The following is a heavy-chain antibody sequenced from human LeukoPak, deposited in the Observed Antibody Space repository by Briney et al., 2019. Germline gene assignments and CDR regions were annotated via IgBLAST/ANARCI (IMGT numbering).Heavy chain of an antibody. CDR1: GVSISTNNYY. J-gene: IGHJ6*03. CDR3: VRDPYYSYMDV. CDR2: VYYGGST. V-gene: IGHV4-39*07. Sequence: SETLSLTCTVFGVSISTNNYYWGWIRQPPGKGLEWIANVYYGGSTYYNPSLQSLVIISVDTSKNQFSLKVCCVTAADTAVYYCVRDPYYSYMDVWGKGTTVTVS.